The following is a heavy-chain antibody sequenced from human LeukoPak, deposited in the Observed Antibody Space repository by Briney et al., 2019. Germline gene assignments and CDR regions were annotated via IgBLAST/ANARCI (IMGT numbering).Heavy chain of an antibody. V-gene: IGHV3-11*01. Sequence: PGGSLRLSCAASGFTFSDYYMSWVRQAPGKGLEWVSYISSSGSTISYTDSVKGRFTISRDNAKNSLYLQMNNLRAEDTAVYYCARDVIVGATRYFDYWGQGTLVTVSS. CDR1: GFTFSDYY. J-gene: IGHJ4*02. CDR3: ARDVIVGATRYFDY. D-gene: IGHD1-26*01. CDR2: ISSSGSTI.